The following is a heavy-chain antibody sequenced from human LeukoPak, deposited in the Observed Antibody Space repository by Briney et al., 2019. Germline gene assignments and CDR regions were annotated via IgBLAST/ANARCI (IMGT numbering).Heavy chain of an antibody. Sequence: PSETLSLTCNVSGGTTSSYHLSWVRQSPGKGLEWIGFIYSTGSTNYNPSLKSRVTISVDTSKNQFSLKLTSVTAADTAVYYCAIRHIASSSSLVYWGQGRLVTVSS. J-gene: IGHJ4*02. V-gene: IGHV4-59*01. D-gene: IGHD2-2*01. CDR3: AIRHIASSSSLVY. CDR2: IYSTGST. CDR1: GGTTSSYH.